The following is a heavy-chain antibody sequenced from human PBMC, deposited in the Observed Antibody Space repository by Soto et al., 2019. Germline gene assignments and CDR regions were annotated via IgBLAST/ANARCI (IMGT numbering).Heavy chain of an antibody. Sequence: SVKVSCKASGYTFTSYGISWVRQAPGQGLEWMGRIIPNLGNANYAQKFQGRVTITTDKSTSTAYMELSSLRSEDTAVYYCARGVGFLGDVWGKGTTVTVSS. CDR1: GYTFTSYG. CDR3: ARGVGFLGDV. D-gene: IGHD3-3*01. J-gene: IGHJ6*04. V-gene: IGHV1-69*04. CDR2: IIPNLGNA.